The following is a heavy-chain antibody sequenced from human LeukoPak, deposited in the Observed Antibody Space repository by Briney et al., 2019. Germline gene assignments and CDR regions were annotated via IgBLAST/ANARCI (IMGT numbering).Heavy chain of an antibody. J-gene: IGHJ3*02. D-gene: IGHD2-21*01. CDR3: ARAGYLGALDI. CDR1: GFIFSNSW. V-gene: IGHV3-74*01. CDR2: INTDGATDVSNT. Sequence: GGCLRLSCVGSGFIFSNSWMHWVRRAPGKGLLWVSLINTDGATDVSNTNYADSVKGRFTVSRDNDKNTVYLQMDSLRLEDTAVYYCARAGYLGALDIWGQGTMVTVSS.